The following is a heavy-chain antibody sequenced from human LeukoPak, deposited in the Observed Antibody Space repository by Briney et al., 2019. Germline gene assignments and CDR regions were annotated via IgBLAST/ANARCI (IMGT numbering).Heavy chain of an antibody. CDR1: GYSFTSYW. CDR3: ARLLGAYRGAFDI. Sequence: GESLKISCKGSGYSFTSYWIGGARQMPGKGLEWMGIIYPGDSDTRYSPSFQGQVTISADKSISTAYLQWSSLKASDTAMYHCARLLGAYRGAFDIWGQGTMVTVSS. V-gene: IGHV5-51*01. J-gene: IGHJ3*02. CDR2: IYPGDSDT. D-gene: IGHD1-26*01.